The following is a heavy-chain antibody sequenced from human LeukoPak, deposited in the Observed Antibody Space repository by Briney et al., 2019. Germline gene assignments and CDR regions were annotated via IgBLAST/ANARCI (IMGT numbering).Heavy chain of an antibody. CDR3: ARAYSSSWYYFDY. CDR2: ISSSSSYI. CDR1: GFTFSSYS. V-gene: IGHV3-21*01. Sequence: GGSLRLSCAASGFTFSSYSMNWVRQAPGKGLEWVSSISSSSSYISYTDSVRGRFTISRDNAKTSLYLQMNSLRAEDTAVYYCARAYSSSWYYFDYWGQGTLVTVSS. D-gene: IGHD6-13*01. J-gene: IGHJ4*02.